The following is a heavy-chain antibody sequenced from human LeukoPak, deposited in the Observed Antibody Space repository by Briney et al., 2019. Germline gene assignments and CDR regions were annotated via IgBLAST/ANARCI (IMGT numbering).Heavy chain of an antibody. CDR3: ARGDYDFWSGYYGYYYYGMDV. D-gene: IGHD3-3*01. Sequence: PGRSLRLSCAASGFTFSSYAMHWVRQAPGKGLEWVAVISYDGSNKYYADSVKGQFTISRDNSKNTLYLQMNSLRAEDTAVYYCARGDYDFWSGYYGYYYYGMDVWGQGTTVTVSS. J-gene: IGHJ6*02. CDR1: GFTFSSYA. V-gene: IGHV3-30-3*01. CDR2: ISYDGSNK.